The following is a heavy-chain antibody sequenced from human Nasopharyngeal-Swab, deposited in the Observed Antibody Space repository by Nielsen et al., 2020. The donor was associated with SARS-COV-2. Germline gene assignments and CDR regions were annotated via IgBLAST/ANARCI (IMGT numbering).Heavy chain of an antibody. CDR1: GFIFSSYG. CDR3: ARDFPFGGDVVY. V-gene: IGHV3-33*01. Sequence: GGSLRLSCAASGFIFSSYGMHWARQASGTGLEWVAVIWYDGSNKYYADSVKGRFTISRDNSKNTLYLQMNSLRAEDTAVYYCARDFPFGGDVVYWGQGTLVTVSS. J-gene: IGHJ4*02. D-gene: IGHD3-10*01. CDR2: IWYDGSNK.